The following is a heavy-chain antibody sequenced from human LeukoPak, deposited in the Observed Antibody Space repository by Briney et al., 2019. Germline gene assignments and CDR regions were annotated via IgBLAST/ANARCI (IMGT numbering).Heavy chain of an antibody. V-gene: IGHV1-24*01. CDR2: FDPEDGET. Sequence: ASVKVSCKVSGYTLTELSMHWVRQAPGKGLEWMGGFDPEDGETIYAQKFQGRVTMTEDTSTDTAYMELSSLRSEDTAVYYCATWNPTVVLPAAMFDYWGQGTLVTVSS. CDR1: GYTLTELS. J-gene: IGHJ4*02. D-gene: IGHD2-2*01. CDR3: ATWNPTVVLPAAMFDY.